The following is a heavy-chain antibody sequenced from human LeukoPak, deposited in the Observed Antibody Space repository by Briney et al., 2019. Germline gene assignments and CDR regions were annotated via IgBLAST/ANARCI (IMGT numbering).Heavy chain of an antibody. CDR3: ARSTPGVWFGPRDAFDI. V-gene: IGHV4-30-2*01. CDR2: IYHSGST. D-gene: IGHD3-10*01. J-gene: IGHJ3*02. CDR1: GGSISSGGYS. Sequence: PSQTLSLTCAVSGGSISSGGYSWSWIRQPPGKGLEWIGYIYHSGSTYYNPSLKSRVTISVDRSKNQFSLKLSSVTAADTAVYYCARSTPGVWFGPRDAFDIWGQGTMVTVSS.